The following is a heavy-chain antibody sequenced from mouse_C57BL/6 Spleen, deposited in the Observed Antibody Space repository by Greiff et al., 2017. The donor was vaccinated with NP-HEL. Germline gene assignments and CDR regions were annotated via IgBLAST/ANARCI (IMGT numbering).Heavy chain of an antibody. Sequence: DVKLVESEGGLVQPGSSMKLSCTASGFTFSDYYMAWVRQVPEKGLEWVANINYDGSSTYYLDSLKSRFIISRDNAKNILYLQMSSLKSEDTATYYCARGDGGGFAYWGQGTLVTVSA. V-gene: IGHV5-16*01. CDR1: GFTFSDYY. J-gene: IGHJ3*01. CDR2: INYDGSST. D-gene: IGHD1-1*01. CDR3: ARGDGGGFAY.